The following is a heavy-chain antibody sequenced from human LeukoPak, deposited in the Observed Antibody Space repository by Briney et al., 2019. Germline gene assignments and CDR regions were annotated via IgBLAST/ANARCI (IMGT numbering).Heavy chain of an antibody. CDR1: GGSISSYY. V-gene: IGHV4-59*06. CDR2: IYYSGST. Sequence: PSETLSLTCTVSGGSISSYYWSWIRQPPGKGLEWIGYIYYSGSTYYNPSLKSRVTISVDTSKNQFSLKLSSVTAADTAVYYCARYVIGYRDLLYYFDYWGQGTLVTVSS. CDR3: ARYVIGYRDLLYYFDY. D-gene: IGHD3-16*02. J-gene: IGHJ4*02.